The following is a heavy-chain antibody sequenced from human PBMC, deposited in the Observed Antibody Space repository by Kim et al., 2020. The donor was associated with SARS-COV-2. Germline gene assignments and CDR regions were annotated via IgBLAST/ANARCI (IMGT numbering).Heavy chain of an antibody. CDR3: AKDKRRGYIIYYNYGMDV. Sequence: GGSLRLSCAASGFTFSSYAMSWVRQAPGKGLEWVSAISGSGGSTYYADSVKGRFTISRDNSKNTLYLQMNSLRAEDTAVYYCAKDKRRGYIIYYNYGMDVWGQGTTVTVSS. V-gene: IGHV3-23*01. CDR2: ISGSGGST. J-gene: IGHJ6*02. D-gene: IGHD5-12*01. CDR1: GFTFSSYA.